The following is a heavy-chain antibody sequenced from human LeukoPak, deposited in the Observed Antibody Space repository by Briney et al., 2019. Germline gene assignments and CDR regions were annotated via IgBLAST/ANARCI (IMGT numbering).Heavy chain of an antibody. J-gene: IGHJ4*02. CDR1: GGSISNYY. CDR2: IYTSGST. D-gene: IGHD2-15*01. V-gene: IGHV4-4*07. Sequence: PSETLSLTCTVSGGSISNYYWSWIRQPAGKALEWIGRIYTSGSTNYNPSLKSRVTMSVDTSKNQISLKLSSVTAADTAVYYCARGCSGGSCYYRYWGQGTLVTVSS. CDR3: ARGCSGGSCYYRY.